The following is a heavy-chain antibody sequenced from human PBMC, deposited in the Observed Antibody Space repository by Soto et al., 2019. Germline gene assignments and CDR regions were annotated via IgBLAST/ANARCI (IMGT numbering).Heavy chain of an antibody. D-gene: IGHD6-19*01. Sequence: QAQLEQSGGEVKKPGSSVKVSCKASRVAFSKFIVTWVRQSPGLGLEWVGGIIPIFGTANYAQKFQGRVTITADESTTTSYMEVNNLRCEDTAVYYCARVRYSSPMGYCYGMDVWGQGTTVTVSS. J-gene: IGHJ6*02. V-gene: IGHV1-69*01. CDR2: IIPIFGTA. CDR3: ARVRYSSPMGYCYGMDV. CDR1: RVAFSKFI.